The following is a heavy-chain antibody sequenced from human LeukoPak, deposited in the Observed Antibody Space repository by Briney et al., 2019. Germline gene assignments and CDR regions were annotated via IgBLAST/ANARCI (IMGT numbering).Heavy chain of an antibody. CDR3: ARAVVVPVSYYYYMDV. D-gene: IGHD2-2*01. CDR2: ISAYNGNT. Sequence: ASVKVSCKASGYTFTSYGISWVRQAPGQGLEWMGWISAYNGNTNYAQKLQGRVTMTTDTSTSTAYMELRSVRSDDTAVYYCARAVVVPVSYYYYMDVWGKGTTVTVSS. J-gene: IGHJ6*03. CDR1: GYTFTSYG. V-gene: IGHV1-18*01.